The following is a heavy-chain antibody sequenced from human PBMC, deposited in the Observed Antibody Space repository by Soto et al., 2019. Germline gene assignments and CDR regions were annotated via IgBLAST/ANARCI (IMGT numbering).Heavy chain of an antibody. D-gene: IGHD3-22*01. J-gene: IGHJ6*02. Sequence: KGAWKASGFTFTIASVRWVRQDRGQRLEWIGWIVVGSGNTNYAQKYEERVTITRDMSTSTAYMELSSLRSEDTAVYYCAASSPRYYYDSSAVWGQGTTVTVSS. CDR3: AASSPRYYYDSSAV. V-gene: IGHV1-58*01. CDR2: IVVGSGNT. CDR1: GFTFTIAS.